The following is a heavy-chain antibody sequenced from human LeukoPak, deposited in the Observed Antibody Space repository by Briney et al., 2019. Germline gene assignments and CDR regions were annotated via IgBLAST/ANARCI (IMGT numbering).Heavy chain of an antibody. CDR3: AHRRSAAYYFDY. CDR1: GFSLSTSGVG. V-gene: IGHV2-5*02. J-gene: IGHJ4*02. Sequence: SGPTLVKPTQTLTLTCTFSGFSLSTSGVGVGWIRQPPGKALEWLALIYWDDDKRYSPSLKSRLTITKDTSKNQVVLTMTNMDPVDTVTYYCAHRRSAAYYFDYWGQGTLVTVSS. CDR2: IYWDDDK.